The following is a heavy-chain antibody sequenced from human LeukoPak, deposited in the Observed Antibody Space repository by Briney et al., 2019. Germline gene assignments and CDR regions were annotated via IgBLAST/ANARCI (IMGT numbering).Heavy chain of an antibody. CDR1: GGSVSGYY. V-gene: IGHV4-59*02. CDR3: ARIHRYCSGGACYVLDN. J-gene: IGHJ4*02. Sequence: SETLSLTCVVSGGSVSGYYWGWIRQPPGRGLEWIGYVYYSGSTNYNPSLKSRITISVDTSRNQFSLQLSSVTAADTAVYYCARIHRYCSGGACYVLDNWGQGTLVAVSS. CDR2: VYYSGST. D-gene: IGHD2-15*01.